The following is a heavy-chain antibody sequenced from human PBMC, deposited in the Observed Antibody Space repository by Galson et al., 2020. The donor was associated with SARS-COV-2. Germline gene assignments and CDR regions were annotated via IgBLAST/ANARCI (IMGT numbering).Heavy chain of an antibody. Sequence: SETLSLTCAVYGGSFSGYSWSWIRQTPGRGLEWIGEINHSGSTYYNPSLKSRVIISADTSKNQFSLKLSSVTAADTSVYYCARSQSTFEGFVVILGAVEYVDDWGRGTLVTGSA. J-gene: IGHJ4*02. CDR2: INHSGST. CDR1: GGSFSGYS. D-gene: IGHD3-16*02. CDR3: ARSQSTFEGFVVILGAVEYVDD. V-gene: IGHV4-34*01.